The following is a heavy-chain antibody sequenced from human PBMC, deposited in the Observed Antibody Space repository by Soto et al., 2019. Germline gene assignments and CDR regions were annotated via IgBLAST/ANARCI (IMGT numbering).Heavy chain of an antibody. D-gene: IGHD6-19*01. Sequence: ASVKVSCKASGYTFTDYYMHWVRQAPGQGLEWMGWINPNSGGTNYAQKFQDWVTMTRDTSISTAYMELRRLKSDDTAVYYCATNPWGNGWYHFDSWGQGTLVTVS. CDR1: GYTFTDYY. V-gene: IGHV1-2*04. CDR3: ATNPWGNGWYHFDS. CDR2: INPNSGGT. J-gene: IGHJ4*02.